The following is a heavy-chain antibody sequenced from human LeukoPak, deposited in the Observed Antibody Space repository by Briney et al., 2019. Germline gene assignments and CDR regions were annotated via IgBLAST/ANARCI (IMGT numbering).Heavy chain of an antibody. Sequence: KNGESLRISCKGSGYSFTSNWISWVRQMPGKGLEWMGRIDPSDSYTNYSPSFQGHVTISADKSISTAYLQWSSLKASDTAMYYCAYTSVAGNPLFDYWGQGTLVTVSS. CDR3: AYTSVAGNPLFDY. V-gene: IGHV5-10-1*01. CDR2: IDPSDSYT. D-gene: IGHD6-19*01. CDR1: GYSFTSNW. J-gene: IGHJ4*02.